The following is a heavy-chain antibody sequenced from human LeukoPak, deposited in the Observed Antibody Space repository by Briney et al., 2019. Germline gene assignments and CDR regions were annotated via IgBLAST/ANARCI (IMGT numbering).Heavy chain of an antibody. CDR3: ARDIGEVGATPHFDY. CDR1: GFTFSSYG. V-gene: IGHV3-33*01. D-gene: IGHD1-26*01. Sequence: PGGSLGLSGQGSGFTFSSYGMHWVRQAPGRGLEGGAVIWYDGSNKYYADSVKGRFTISRDNSKNTLYLQMNSLRAEDTAVYYCARDIGEVGATPHFDYWGQGTLVTVSS. CDR2: IWYDGSNK. J-gene: IGHJ4*02.